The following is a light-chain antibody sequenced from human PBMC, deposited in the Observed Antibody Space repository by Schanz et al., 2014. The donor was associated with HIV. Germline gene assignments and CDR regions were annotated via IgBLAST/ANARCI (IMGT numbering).Light chain of an antibody. CDR1: SSDFKTNA. V-gene: IGLV1-44*01. CDR2: NTY. CDR3: AAWDDSLTGVV. Sequence: QSVLTQAPSASGTPGQRVTISCSGSSSDFKTNAVLWYQQLPGAAPKLLIYNTYHRPSGVPDRFSGSDSGASASLAISGLQSEDEADYYCAAWDDSLTGVVFGGGTKLTVL. J-gene: IGLJ2*01.